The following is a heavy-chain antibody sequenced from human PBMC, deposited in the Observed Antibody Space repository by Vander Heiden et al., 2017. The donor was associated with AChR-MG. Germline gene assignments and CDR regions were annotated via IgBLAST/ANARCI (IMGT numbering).Heavy chain of an antibody. CDR3: ARRWRDIVGGPAAIGFDY. D-gene: IGHD2-2*02. CDR2: IYYSGST. V-gene: IGHV4-39*01. J-gene: IGHJ4*02. Sequence: QLQLQASGPGLVKPSETLSLTCTVSGGSISSSRYSWGWIRQPPGKGLEWIGSIYYSGSTYYNPSLKRRVTISVDTSKNQFSLKLSSVTAAETAVYYCARRWRDIVGGPAAIGFDYWGQGTLVTVSS. CDR1: GGSISSSRYS.